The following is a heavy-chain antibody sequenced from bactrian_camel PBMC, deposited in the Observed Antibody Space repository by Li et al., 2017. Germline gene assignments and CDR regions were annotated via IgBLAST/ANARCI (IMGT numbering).Heavy chain of an antibody. Sequence: HVQLVESGGGSVQTGGSLTVSCAPSSGFIYNHCVGWFRQAPGKEREGVAVIDSGGSTSYADSVKGRFTISRDNAKNTLYLQMNSLKPEDTAMYFCAARPPYSVSRCDLARLYAYNYRGQGTQVTVS. D-gene: IGHD3*01. CDR2: IDSGGST. V-gene: IGHV3S53*01. CDR3: AARPPYSVSRCDLARLYAYNY. CDR1: GFIYNHC. J-gene: IGHJ4*01.